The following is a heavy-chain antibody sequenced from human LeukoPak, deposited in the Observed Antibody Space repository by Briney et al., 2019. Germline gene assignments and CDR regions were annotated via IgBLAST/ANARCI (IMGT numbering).Heavy chain of an antibody. Sequence: SETLSLTCTVSGGSISSYYWSWIRQPPGKGLEWIGYIYYSGSTNYNPSLKSRVTISVDTSKNQFSLKLSSVTAADTAVYYCARVLNQGVYYEVSGYRQWGQGTLVTVSS. J-gene: IGHJ4*02. V-gene: IGHV4-59*01. D-gene: IGHD3-22*01. CDR3: ARVLNQGVYYEVSGYRQ. CDR1: GGSISSYY. CDR2: IYYSGST.